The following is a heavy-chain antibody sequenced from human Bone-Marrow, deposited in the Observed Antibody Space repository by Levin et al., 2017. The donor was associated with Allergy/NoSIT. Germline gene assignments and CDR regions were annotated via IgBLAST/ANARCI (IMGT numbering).Heavy chain of an antibody. CDR3: ARGFSHRPSGWYYYYGMDV. CDR2: ISYDGSNK. D-gene: IGHD3-10*01. Sequence: TGGSLRLSCAASGFTFSSYAMHWVRQAPGKGLEWVAVISYDGSNKYYADSVKGRFTISRDNSKNTLYLQMNSLRAEDTAVYYCARGFSHRPSGWYYYYGMDVWGQGTTVTVSS. J-gene: IGHJ6*02. V-gene: IGHV3-30-3*01. CDR1: GFTFSSYA.